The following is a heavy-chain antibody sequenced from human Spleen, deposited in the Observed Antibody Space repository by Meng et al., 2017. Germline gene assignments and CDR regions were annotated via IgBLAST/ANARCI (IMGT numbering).Heavy chain of an antibody. Sequence: QVLLMQSGAQVNKPTASVKLSCKSSGYNFPAYYMRWGRRAPGQGLEWMCLVNPNSGDTHYAQQFLARVTMTGDTSISTAYMELSGLRSDDTAMYYCARGPTTMAHDFDYWGQGTLVTVSS. CDR3: ARGPTTMAHDFDY. CDR1: GYNFPAYY. J-gene: IGHJ4*02. D-gene: IGHD4-11*01. V-gene: IGHV1-2*06. CDR2: VNPNSGDT.